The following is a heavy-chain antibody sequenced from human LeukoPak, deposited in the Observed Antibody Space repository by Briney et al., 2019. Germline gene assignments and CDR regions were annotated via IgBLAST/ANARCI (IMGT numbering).Heavy chain of an antibody. V-gene: IGHV3-30*02. Sequence: QPGGSLRLSCAASGFIFIGYGMRWVRPAPGKGPEWVAFIRPVGNNKYYADSAKGRFILSRDNSKNTVDLQMNSLRGDYTAMYYCAKEGAASWDVDVWGKGTTVTVSS. J-gene: IGHJ6*04. CDR1: GFIFIGYG. CDR3: AKEGAASWDVDV. CDR2: IRPVGNNK. D-gene: IGHD3-3*02.